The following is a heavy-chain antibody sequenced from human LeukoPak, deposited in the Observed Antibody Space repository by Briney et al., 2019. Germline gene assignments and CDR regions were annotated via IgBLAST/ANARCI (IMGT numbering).Heavy chain of an antibody. Sequence: QTGGSLRLSCAASGFTFSSYGMHWVRQAPGKGLEWVAAIWYDGSNKYYADSVKVRFTISRDDSKNTLYLQMNSLRAEDTAVYYCVRDFTTGYYRIDYWGQGSLVSVSS. D-gene: IGHD3-9*01. V-gene: IGHV3-33*01. CDR2: IWYDGSNK. CDR3: VRDFTTGYYRIDY. J-gene: IGHJ4*02. CDR1: GFTFSSYG.